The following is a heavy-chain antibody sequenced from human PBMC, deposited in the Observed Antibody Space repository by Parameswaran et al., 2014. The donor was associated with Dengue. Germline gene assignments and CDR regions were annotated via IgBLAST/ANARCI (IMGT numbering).Heavy chain of an antibody. D-gene: IGHD1-26*01. CDR2: ISSSSSYI. V-gene: IGHV3-21*01. Sequence: VRQMPGKGLEWVSSISSSSSYIYYADSVKGRFTISRDNAKNSLYLQMNSLRAEDTAVYYCARDPSATDDFDYWGQGTLVTVSS. CDR3: ARDPSATDDFDY. J-gene: IGHJ4*02.